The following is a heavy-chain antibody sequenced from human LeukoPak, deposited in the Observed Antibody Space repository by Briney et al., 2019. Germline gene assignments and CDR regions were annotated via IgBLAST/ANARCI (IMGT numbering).Heavy chain of an antibody. D-gene: IGHD3-3*01. Sequence: SETLSLTCTVSGGSISSGSYYWSWIRQPAGKGLEWIGEINHSGSTNYNPSLKSRVTISVDTSKNQFSLKLSSVTAADTAVYYCARGSPYYDFWSGYSVLFDYWGQGTLVTVSS. V-gene: IGHV4-61*10. CDR1: GGSISSGSYY. CDR2: INHSGST. J-gene: IGHJ4*02. CDR3: ARGSPYYDFWSGYSVLFDY.